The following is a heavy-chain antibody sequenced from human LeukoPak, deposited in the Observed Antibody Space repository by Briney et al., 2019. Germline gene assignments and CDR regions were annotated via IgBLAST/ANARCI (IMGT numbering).Heavy chain of an antibody. J-gene: IGHJ3*02. CDR1: GGSISSSNW. CDR2: IYHSGST. V-gene: IGHV4-4*02. CDR3: ARAPLGGYCSSTSCYPPHDAFDI. Sequence: TSETLSLTCAVSGGSISSSNWWSWVRQPPGKGLEWIGEIYHSGSTNYNPSLKSRVTISVDKSKNQFSLKLSSVTDADTAVYYCARAPLGGYCSSTSCYPPHDAFDIWGQGTMVTVSS. D-gene: IGHD2-2*01.